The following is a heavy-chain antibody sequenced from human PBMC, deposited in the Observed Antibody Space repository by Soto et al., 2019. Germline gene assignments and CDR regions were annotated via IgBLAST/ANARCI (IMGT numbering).Heavy chain of an antibody. D-gene: IGHD5-12*01. Sequence: QVQLVESGGVVVQPGRSLRLSCAASGFTFSSYAMHWVRQAPGKGLEWVAVISYDGSNKYYADSVKGRFTISRDNSKNTLYLQMNSLRAADTAVYYCARVAVEMATIHVFDYWGQGTLVTVSS. J-gene: IGHJ4*02. V-gene: IGHV3-30-3*01. CDR3: ARVAVEMATIHVFDY. CDR2: ISYDGSNK. CDR1: GFTFSSYA.